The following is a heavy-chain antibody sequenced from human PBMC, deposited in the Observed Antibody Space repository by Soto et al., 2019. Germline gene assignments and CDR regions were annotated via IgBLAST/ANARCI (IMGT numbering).Heavy chain of an antibody. CDR1: DVSISSGDYY. V-gene: IGHV4-31*03. J-gene: IGHJ6*02. Sequence: QVQLQESGPGLVKPSQTLSLTCTVSDVSISSGDYYWSWIRQHPGKGLEWIGYIYYSGSTYYNPSLHSRVTISVDTSKIQFCLKLSSVTAADTAVYYCARVGFLSGYGDSYYYGMDVWGQGTTVIVSS. CDR2: IYYSGST. D-gene: IGHD3-3*01. CDR3: ARVGFLSGYGDSYYYGMDV.